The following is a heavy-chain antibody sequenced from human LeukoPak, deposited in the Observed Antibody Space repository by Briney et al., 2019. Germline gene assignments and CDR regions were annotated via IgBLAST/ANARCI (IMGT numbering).Heavy chain of an antibody. V-gene: IGHV3-23*01. D-gene: IGHD3-22*01. Sequence: GGSLRLSCAASGFTFSGHAMSWVRQAPGKGLEWVSAISGSGGSTYYADSVKGRFTISRDNSKNTLYLQMNSLRAEDTAVYYCAKDRQLVVITRGLGDYWGQGTLVTVSS. CDR2: ISGSGGST. CDR3: AKDRQLVVITRGLGDY. CDR1: GFTFSGHA. J-gene: IGHJ4*02.